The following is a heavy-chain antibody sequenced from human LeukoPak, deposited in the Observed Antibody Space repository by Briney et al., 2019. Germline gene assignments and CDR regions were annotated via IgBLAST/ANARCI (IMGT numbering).Heavy chain of an antibody. J-gene: IGHJ4*02. CDR1: GFTFSNYE. CDR2: ISTTVTTT. D-gene: IGHD5-18*01. CDR3: ARDQYSYAHAAH. Sequence: GGSLRLSCTASGFTFSNYEMNWVRQAPGKGPEWISYISTTVTTTYYADSVKGRFTISRDNANNSLFLQMNSLRVEDSAVYYCARDQYSYAHAAHWGQGTLVTVSS. V-gene: IGHV3-48*03.